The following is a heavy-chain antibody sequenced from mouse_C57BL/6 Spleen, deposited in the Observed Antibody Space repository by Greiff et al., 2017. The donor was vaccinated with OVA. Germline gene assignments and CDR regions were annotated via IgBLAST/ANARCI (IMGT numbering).Heavy chain of an antibody. V-gene: IGHV1-50*01. CDR2: INPSDGYT. CDR1: GYTFTSYW. Sequence: VQLQQPGAELVKPGASVKLSCKASGYTFTSYWMQWVKQRPGQGLEWIGEINPSDGYTNYNQKFKGKATLTVDKSSSTAYMELSSLTSEDSAVCFCASVDLLWDLDVWGTGTTVTVSS. CDR3: ASVDLLWDLDV. J-gene: IGHJ1*03. D-gene: IGHD2-1*01.